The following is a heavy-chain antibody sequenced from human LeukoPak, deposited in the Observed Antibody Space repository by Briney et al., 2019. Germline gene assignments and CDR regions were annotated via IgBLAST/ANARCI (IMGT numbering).Heavy chain of an antibody. CDR3: ARDSRYSYGFDYYYYMDV. V-gene: IGHV1-46*01. CDR2: INPSGGRT. Sequence: GASVKVSCKASGYTLTRYYIHWVRQAPGQGLEWMGMINPSGGRTTYAQKFQGRVTMTRDTSTSTVYMELSSLRSEDTAVYYCARDSRYSYGFDYYYYMDVWGKGTTVTISS. CDR1: GYTLTRYY. D-gene: IGHD5-18*01. J-gene: IGHJ6*03.